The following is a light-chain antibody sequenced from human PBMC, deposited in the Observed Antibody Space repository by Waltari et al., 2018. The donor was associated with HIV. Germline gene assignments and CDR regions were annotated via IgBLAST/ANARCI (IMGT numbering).Light chain of an antibody. V-gene: IGKV3-11*01. Sequence: IVLTQSPATLPLSPGEGAPLSCRASQSVSSSLAWYQHKPGQAPRLLIYDASNRATGIPARFSGSGSGTDFTLTISSLEPEDFAVYYCQQRSNWVTFGGGTKVEIK. CDR2: DAS. CDR3: QQRSNWVT. CDR1: QSVSSS. J-gene: IGKJ4*01.